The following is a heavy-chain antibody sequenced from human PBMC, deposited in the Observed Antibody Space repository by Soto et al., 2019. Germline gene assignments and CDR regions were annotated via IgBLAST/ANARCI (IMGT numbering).Heavy chain of an antibody. V-gene: IGHV4-30-4*01. CDR1: GGSISSGDYY. CDR2: IYYSGST. CDR3: ARVRGVTYFDY. Sequence: QVQLQESGPGLVKPSQTLSLTCTVSGGSISSGDYYWSWIRQPPGKGLEWIGYIYYSGSTYYNPSRKSRVTISLDTSKNQFSLKLTSVPAADTAVYYCARVRGVTYFDYWGQGTLVTVSS. J-gene: IGHJ4*02. D-gene: IGHD3-10*01.